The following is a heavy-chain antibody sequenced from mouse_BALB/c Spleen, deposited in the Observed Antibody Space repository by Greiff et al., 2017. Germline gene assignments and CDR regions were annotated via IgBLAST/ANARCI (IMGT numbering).Heavy chain of an antibody. CDR2: ISSGGGST. Sequence: EVKLMESGGGLVKPGGSLKLSCAASGFAFSSYDMSWVRQTPEKRLEWVAYISSGGGSTYYPDTVKGRFTISRDNAKNTLYLQMSSLKSEDTAMYYCARHIDYWGQGTTLTVSS. J-gene: IGHJ2*01. CDR1: GFAFSSYD. CDR3: ARHIDY. V-gene: IGHV5-12-1*01.